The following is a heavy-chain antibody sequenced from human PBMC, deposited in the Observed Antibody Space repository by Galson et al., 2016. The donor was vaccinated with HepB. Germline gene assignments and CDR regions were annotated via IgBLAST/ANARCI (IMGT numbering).Heavy chain of an antibody. CDR3: AKGKVGFSDIPPDY. CDR1: GFTFTSYA. CDR2: INGGSGST. Sequence: SLRLSCAASGFTFTSYAMSWVRQAPGKGLEWLSGINGGSGSTYYAGSVKGRFSISRDNSQNTVYLQMNSLRAEDTAVYYCAKGKVGFSDIPPDYWGQGTLVTVSS. V-gene: IGHV3-23*01. D-gene: IGHD1-26*01. J-gene: IGHJ4*02.